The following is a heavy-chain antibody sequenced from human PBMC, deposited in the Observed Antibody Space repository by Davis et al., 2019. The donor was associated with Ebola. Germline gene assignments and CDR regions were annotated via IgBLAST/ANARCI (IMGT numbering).Heavy chain of an antibody. V-gene: IGHV3-48*04. CDR2: ISAASDIK. CDR1: EFRFNRYG. J-gene: IGHJ4*02. Sequence: GESLKISCIVSEFRFNRYGMNWVRQAPGKGLEWVSYISAASDIKNYADSVRGRFSVSRDNAQNSLYLQMNSLRAEDTAVYYCARLGYTYGGWGQGTLVTVSS. D-gene: IGHD5-18*01. CDR3: ARLGYTYGG.